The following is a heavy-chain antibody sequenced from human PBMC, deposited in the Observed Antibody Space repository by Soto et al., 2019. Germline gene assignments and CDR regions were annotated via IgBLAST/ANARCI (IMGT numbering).Heavy chain of an antibody. Sequence: PGGSLRLSCAASGFTFTNAWINWVRQAPGKGLEWVGRIKSKTDGGTDYAEPVKGRFAISRDDSNNMVYLQMNSPRTEDTAVYYCTTDSYSSIRIVRFDYWGHGTLVTVSS. V-gene: IGHV3-15*07. D-gene: IGHD2-2*01. J-gene: IGHJ4*01. CDR1: GFTFTNAW. CDR2: IKSKTDGGT. CDR3: TTDSYSSIRIVRFDY.